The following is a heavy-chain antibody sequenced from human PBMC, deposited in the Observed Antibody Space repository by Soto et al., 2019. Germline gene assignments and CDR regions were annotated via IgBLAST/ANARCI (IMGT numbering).Heavy chain of an antibody. CDR1: CGSISSGGYY. V-gene: IGHV4-31*03. CDR2: IYYSGST. CDR3: ARGEKTTVVTPTDFDY. J-gene: IGHJ4*02. Sequence: SETLSLTCTVSCGSISSGGYYWSWIRQHPGKGLEWIGYIYYSGSTYYNPSLKSRVTISVDTSKNQFSLKLSSVTAADTAVYYCARGEKTTVVTPTDFDYWGQGTLVTVSS. D-gene: IGHD4-17*01.